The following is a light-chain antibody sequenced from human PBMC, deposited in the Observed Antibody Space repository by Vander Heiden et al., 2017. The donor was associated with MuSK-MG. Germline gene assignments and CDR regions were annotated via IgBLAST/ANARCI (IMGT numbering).Light chain of an antibody. Sequence: DIQMTQSPSSLSASVGDRVTITCRASESMSKYLNWYQQKPGKAPKLLIYGASNLQSGVPSRFYGNGSGTDFTLTISRLQPEDFATYYCQQRVNTANTFGQGTKVEIK. CDR1: ESMSKY. V-gene: IGKV1-39*01. CDR3: QQRVNTANT. CDR2: GAS. J-gene: IGKJ2*01.